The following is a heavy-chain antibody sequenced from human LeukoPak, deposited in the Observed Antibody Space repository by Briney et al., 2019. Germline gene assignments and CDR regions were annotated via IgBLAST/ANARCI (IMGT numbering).Heavy chain of an antibody. CDR3: RREYCRSTSCSRYYYYYMDV. V-gene: IGHV3-7*01. CDR2: IKQDGSEK. Sequence: PWGSLRLSCAASGFTFSSYWLSSVRQAPGKGLEWVANIKQDGSEKYYVDSVKGRFTISRDNAKNSLYLQMNSLRAEDTAVYYCRREYCRSTSCSRYYYYYMDVWGKGTTVTVSS. D-gene: IGHD2-2*01. J-gene: IGHJ6*03. CDR1: GFTFSSYW.